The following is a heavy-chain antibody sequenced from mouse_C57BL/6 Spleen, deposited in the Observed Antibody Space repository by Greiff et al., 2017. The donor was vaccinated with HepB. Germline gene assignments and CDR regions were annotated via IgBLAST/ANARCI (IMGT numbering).Heavy chain of an antibody. CDR1: GYTFTDYY. V-gene: IGHV1-26*01. CDR3: ARSPLYYDYKGYFDV. D-gene: IGHD2-4*01. J-gene: IGHJ1*03. Sequence: EVQLQQSGPELVKPGASVKISCKASGYTFTDYYMNWVKQSHGKSLEWIGDINPNNGGTSYNQKFKGKATLTVDKSSSTAYMELRSLTSEDSAVYYCARSPLYYDYKGYFDVWGTGTTVTVSS. CDR2: INPNNGGT.